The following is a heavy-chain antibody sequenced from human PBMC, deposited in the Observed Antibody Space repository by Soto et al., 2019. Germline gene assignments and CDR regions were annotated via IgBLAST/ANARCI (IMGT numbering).Heavy chain of an antibody. J-gene: IGHJ6*02. CDR3: AREGPAPYYYYGMDV. V-gene: IGHV1-18*01. CDR1: GYSFTTYA. Sequence: VSVTVSCNTSGYSFTTYAISCVLHAPGQGLEWMGWISGYNGNTNYAQNLQGRVTMTTDTSTSTAYMELRSLRPDDTAVYYCAREGPAPYYYYGMDVWGQGRTVT. CDR2: ISGYNGNT.